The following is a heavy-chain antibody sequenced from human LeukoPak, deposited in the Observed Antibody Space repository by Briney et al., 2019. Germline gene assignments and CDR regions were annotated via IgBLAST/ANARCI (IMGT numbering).Heavy chain of an antibody. CDR2: ISGSGGST. CDR3: AKVPNYDFWSGYNYSGMDV. Sequence: PGGSLRLSCAASGFTFSSHAMSWVRQAPGKGLEWVSAISGSGGSTYYADSVKGRFTISRDNSKNTLYLQMNSLRAEDTAVYYCAKVPNYDFWSGYNYSGMDVWGQGTTVTVSS. CDR1: GFTFSSHA. J-gene: IGHJ6*02. D-gene: IGHD3-3*01. V-gene: IGHV3-23*01.